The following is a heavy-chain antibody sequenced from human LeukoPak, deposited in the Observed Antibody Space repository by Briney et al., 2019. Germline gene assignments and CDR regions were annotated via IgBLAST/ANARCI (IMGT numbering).Heavy chain of an antibody. Sequence: ASVKVSCKASGGTFSSYAISWVRQAPGQGLEWMGRIIPILGIANYAQKFQGRVTITADKSTSTAYMELSSLRSEDTAVYYCVPIMRGRDYVWGSYNYWGQGTLVTVSS. D-gene: IGHD3-16*01. CDR2: IIPILGIA. CDR1: GGTFSSYA. J-gene: IGHJ4*02. V-gene: IGHV1-69*04. CDR3: VPIMRGRDYVWGSYNY.